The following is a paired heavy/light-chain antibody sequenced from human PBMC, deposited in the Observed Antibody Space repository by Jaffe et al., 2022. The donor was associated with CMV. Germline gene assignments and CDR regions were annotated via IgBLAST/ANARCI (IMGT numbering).Light chain of an antibody. J-gene: IGLJ3*02. CDR1: ISNIGGNT. CDR3: ASWDDSLNGQV. Sequence: QSALTQPPSASGTPGQRVTISCSGSISNIGGNTINWYQHLPGAAPILLIYGDNQRPSGVPDRFSGSKSGTSASLAISGLQSEDEADYYCASWDDSLNGQVFGGGTKVTVL. V-gene: IGLV1-44*01. CDR2: GDN.
Heavy chain of an antibody. Sequence: DVQLVESGGGLVQPGRSLRLSCAASGFTFDDHGMAWVRQPPGKGLEWVSGITWNSGNIGYAESVKGRFIISRDNAKNSLFLQMNSLRAEDTALYYCAKDIGTAPIGGMDVWGQGTTVIVSS. V-gene: IGHV3-9*01. CDR1: GFTFDDHG. CDR3: AKDIGTAPIGGMDV. D-gene: IGHD6-13*01. CDR2: ITWNSGNI. J-gene: IGHJ6*02.